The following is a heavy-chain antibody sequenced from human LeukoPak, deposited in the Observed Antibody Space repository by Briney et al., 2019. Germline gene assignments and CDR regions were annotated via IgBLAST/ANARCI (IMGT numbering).Heavy chain of an antibody. J-gene: IGHJ4*02. D-gene: IGHD6-19*01. CDR3: ARDRSIAVAGPFDY. Sequence: ASVKVSCKASGYTFTSYGISWVRQAPGQGLEWMGWISAYNGNTNYAQKLQGRVTMTTDTSTSTAYMELRSLRSDDTAAYYCARDRSIAVAGPFDYWGQGTLVTVSS. CDR1: GYTFTSYG. CDR2: ISAYNGNT. V-gene: IGHV1-18*01.